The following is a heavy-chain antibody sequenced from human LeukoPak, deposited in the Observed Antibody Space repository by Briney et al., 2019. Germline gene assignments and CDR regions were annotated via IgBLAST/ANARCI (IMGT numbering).Heavy chain of an antibody. CDR2: ISSSSSYT. CDR1: GFTFSDYY. CDR3: AGGSGSYAFDY. D-gene: IGHD3-10*01. Sequence: PGGSLRLSCAASGFTFSDYYMGWIRQAPGKGLEWVSYISSSSSYTNYADSVKGRFTISRDNAKNSLYLQMNSLRAEDTAVYYCAGGSGSYAFDYWGQGTLVTVSS. J-gene: IGHJ4*02. V-gene: IGHV3-11*05.